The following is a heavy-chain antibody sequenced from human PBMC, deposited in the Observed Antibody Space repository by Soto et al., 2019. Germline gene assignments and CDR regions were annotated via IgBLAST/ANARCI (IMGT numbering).Heavy chain of an antibody. Sequence: ASVKVSCNASGYTFTSYGISLVRQAPGQGLEWMGWISAYNGNTNYAQKLQGRVTMTTDTSTSTAYMELRSLRSDDTAVYYCAREPYDDYYYYYMDVWGKGTTVTVSS. CDR1: GYTFTSYG. CDR2: ISAYNGNT. D-gene: IGHD5-12*01. CDR3: AREPYDDYYYYYMDV. V-gene: IGHV1-18*01. J-gene: IGHJ6*03.